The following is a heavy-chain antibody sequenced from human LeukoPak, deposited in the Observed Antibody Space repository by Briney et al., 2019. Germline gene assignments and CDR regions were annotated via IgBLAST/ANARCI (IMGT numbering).Heavy chain of an antibody. CDR3: ARHPYDPLYDY. D-gene: IGHD3-22*01. CDR1: GGSISSSSYY. CDR2: IYYSGST. J-gene: IGHJ4*02. Sequence: PSEILSLTCTVSGGSISSSSYYWGWIRQPPGKGLEWIGSIYYSGSTYYNPSLKSRVTISVDTSKNQFSLKLSSVTAADTAVYYCARHPYDPLYDYWGQGTLVTVSS. V-gene: IGHV4-39*01.